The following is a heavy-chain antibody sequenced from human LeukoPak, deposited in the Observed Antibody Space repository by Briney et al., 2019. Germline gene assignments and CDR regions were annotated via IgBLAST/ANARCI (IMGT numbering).Heavy chain of an antibody. V-gene: IGHV3-30*18. D-gene: IGHD5-18*01. Sequence: PGGSLRLSCAASGFTFSYYGMHWVRQAPGKGLEWVAAISYDGNDQYFTDSVKGRFTMSRDNSKNTVNLEMNSLRAEDTAIYYCAKDYEDTAGAGLDSWGQGTPVTVSS. CDR1: GFTFSYYG. CDR3: AKDYEDTAGAGLDS. CDR2: ISYDGNDQ. J-gene: IGHJ4*02.